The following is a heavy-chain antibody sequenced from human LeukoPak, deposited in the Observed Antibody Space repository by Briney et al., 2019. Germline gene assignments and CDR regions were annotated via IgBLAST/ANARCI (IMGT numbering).Heavy chain of an antibody. Sequence: SETLSLTCTVSGGSISSYYWSWIRQPPGMGLEWIGYIYYSGSTNYNPSLKSRVTISVDTSKNQFSLKLSSVTAADTAVYYCARENDSSGYYDYWGQGTLVTVSS. CDR1: GGSISSYY. D-gene: IGHD3-22*01. J-gene: IGHJ4*02. V-gene: IGHV4-59*01. CDR2: IYYSGST. CDR3: ARENDSSGYYDY.